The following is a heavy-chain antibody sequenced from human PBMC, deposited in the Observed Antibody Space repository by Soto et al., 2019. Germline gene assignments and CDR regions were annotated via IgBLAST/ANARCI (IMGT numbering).Heavy chain of an antibody. V-gene: IGHV1-46*03. CDR1: GYTFTSYY. CDR2: INPSGGST. J-gene: IGHJ3*02. Sequence: ASVKVSCKASGYTFTSYYMHWVRQAPGQGLEWMGIINPSGGSTSYAQKFQGRVTMTRDTSTSTVYMELSSLRSEDTAVYYCALGDGNVYIWGSYRPDAFDIWGQGTMDTVSS. D-gene: IGHD3-16*02. CDR3: ALGDGNVYIWGSYRPDAFDI.